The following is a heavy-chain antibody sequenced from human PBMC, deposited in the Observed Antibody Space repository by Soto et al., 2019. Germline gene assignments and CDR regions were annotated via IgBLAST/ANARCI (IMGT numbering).Heavy chain of an antibody. CDR1: GGSISSSSYY. D-gene: IGHD6-13*01. V-gene: IGHV4-39*01. CDR3: ASEATYSSSWPIFDY. CDR2: IYYSGST. J-gene: IGHJ4*02. Sequence: SETLSLTCTVSGGSISSSSYYWGWIRQPPGKGLEWIGSIYYSGSTYYNPSLKSRVTISVDTSKNQFSLKLSSVTAAETAVYYCASEATYSSSWPIFDYWGQGTLVTVSS.